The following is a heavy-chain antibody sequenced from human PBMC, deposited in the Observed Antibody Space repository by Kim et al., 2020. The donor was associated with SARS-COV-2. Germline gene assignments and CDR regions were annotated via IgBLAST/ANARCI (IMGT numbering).Heavy chain of an antibody. D-gene: IGHD6-19*01. V-gene: IGHV4-61*01. CDR2: IYYSGST. J-gene: IGHJ4*02. CDR1: GGSVSSGSYY. CDR3: ASGVSSGSHRDDFDY. Sequence: SETLSLTCTVSGGSVSSGSYYWSWIRQPPGKGLEWIGYIYYSGSTNYNPSLKSRVTISVDTSKNQFSLKLSSVTAADTAVYYCASGVSSGSHRDDFDYWGQGTLVTVSS.